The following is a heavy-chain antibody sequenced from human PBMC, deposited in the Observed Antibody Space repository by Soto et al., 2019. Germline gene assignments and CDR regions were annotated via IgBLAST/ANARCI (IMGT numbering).Heavy chain of an antibody. CDR3: AKEDSARIIGQLGN. D-gene: IGHD2-15*01. V-gene: IGHV3-23*01. Sequence: EVQLLESGGDLVQPGGSLRLSCAASGFTFSSFAMSWVRQAPGKGLEWVSSISATGATTYYADSVKGRFTISRDNSTNTLYLQMNSLRAEDTAVYYCAKEDSARIIGQLGNWGQGTLVTVSS. CDR2: ISATGATT. J-gene: IGHJ4*02. CDR1: GFTFSSFA.